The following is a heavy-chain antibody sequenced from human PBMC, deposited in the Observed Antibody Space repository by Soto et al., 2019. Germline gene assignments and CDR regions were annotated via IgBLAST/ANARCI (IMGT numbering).Heavy chain of an antibody. V-gene: IGHV3-30*18. Sequence: QVQLVESGGGVVQPGRSLRLSCAASGFTFSSYGMHWVRQAPGKGLEWVAVISYDGSNKYYADSVKGRFTISRDNPKNTLYLQMNSLRAEDTAVYYCAKAPSRITMIVVVTLPDYWGQGTLVTVSS. CDR2: ISYDGSNK. CDR1: GFTFSSYG. CDR3: AKAPSRITMIVVVTLPDY. J-gene: IGHJ4*02. D-gene: IGHD3-22*01.